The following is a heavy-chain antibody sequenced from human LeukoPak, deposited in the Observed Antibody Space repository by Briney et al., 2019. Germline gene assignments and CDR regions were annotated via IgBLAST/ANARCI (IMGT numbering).Heavy chain of an antibody. D-gene: IGHD3/OR15-3a*01. CDR2: IYTSGST. Sequence: SETLSLTCAVYGGSFSGYYWSWIRQPAGKGLEWIGRIYTSGSTNYNPSLKSRVTMSVDTSKNQFSLRLTSVTAADTAVYYCARQTGSGLFILPGGQGTLVTVSS. V-gene: IGHV4-59*10. CDR3: ARQTGSGLFILP. J-gene: IGHJ4*02. CDR1: GGSFSGYY.